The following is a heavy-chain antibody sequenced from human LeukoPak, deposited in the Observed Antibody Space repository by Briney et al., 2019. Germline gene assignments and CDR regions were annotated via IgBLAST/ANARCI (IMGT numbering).Heavy chain of an antibody. Sequence: SQTLSLTCAVSGDSLSSGTDYWSWIRQPAGQGLEWIGRIYTTGITNYNPSLKSRVTISVDTSKNQFSLNLTSVTAADTAVYYCAREFLASRRNWVDPWARESWSPSPQ. CDR1: GDSLSSGTDY. CDR2: IYTTGIT. CDR3: AREFLASRRNWVDP. J-gene: IGHJ5*02. V-gene: IGHV4-61*02. D-gene: IGHD6-6*01.